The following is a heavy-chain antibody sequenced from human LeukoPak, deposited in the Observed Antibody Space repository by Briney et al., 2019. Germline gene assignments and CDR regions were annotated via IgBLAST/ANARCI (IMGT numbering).Heavy chain of an antibody. CDR2: ISGSGDST. CDR1: GFTFSSYA. CDR3: ATEARQVSGIVSARDY. J-gene: IGHJ4*02. Sequence: GGSLRLSCAASGFTFSSYAMSWVRQAPGKGLEWVPAISGSGDSTYYADPVKGRFTISRDNYKNMLYLQMSSLRAEDTAVYYCATEARQVSGIVSARDYWGQGTLVTVSS. D-gene: IGHD6-13*01. V-gene: IGHV3-23*01.